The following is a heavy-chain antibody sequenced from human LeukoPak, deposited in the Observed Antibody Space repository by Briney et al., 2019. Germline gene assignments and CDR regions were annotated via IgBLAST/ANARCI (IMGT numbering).Heavy chain of an antibody. Sequence: ASVKVSCKASGYTFTSYYMHWVRQAPGQGLEWMGIINPSGGSTSYAQKFQGRVTMTRDTSTSTVYMELSSLRSEDTAVYYCARVHRIAARPGWFDPWGQGTLVAVSS. D-gene: IGHD6-6*01. CDR3: ARVHRIAARPGWFDP. CDR1: GYTFTSYY. J-gene: IGHJ5*02. CDR2: INPSGGST. V-gene: IGHV1-46*01.